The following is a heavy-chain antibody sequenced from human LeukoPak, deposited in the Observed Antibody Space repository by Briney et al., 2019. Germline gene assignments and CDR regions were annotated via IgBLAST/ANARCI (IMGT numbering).Heavy chain of an antibody. D-gene: IGHD7-27*01. CDR2: IYYSGST. CDR3: ARHPSTGGRIFDY. Sequence: SETLSLTCTVSGGSISGYYWSWIRQPPGKGLEWIGYIYYSGSTNYNPSLKSRVTISVHTSKNQFSLKLSSVTAADTAVYYCARHPSTGGRIFDYWGQRTLVTVSS. J-gene: IGHJ4*02. V-gene: IGHV4-59*08. CDR1: GGSISGYY.